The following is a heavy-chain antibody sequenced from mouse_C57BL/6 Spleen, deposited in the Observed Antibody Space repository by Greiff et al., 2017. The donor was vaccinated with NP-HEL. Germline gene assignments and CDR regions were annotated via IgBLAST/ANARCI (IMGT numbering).Heavy chain of an antibody. V-gene: IGHV5-6*01. CDR2: ISSGGSYT. D-gene: IGHD2-5*01. J-gene: IGHJ4*01. CDR3: ARRYYSNYDYAMDY. Sequence: EVHLMESGGDLVKPGGSLKLSCAASGFTFSSYGMSWVRQTPDKRLEWVATISSGGSYTYYPDSVKGRFTISRDNAKNTLYLQMSSLKSEDTAMYYCARRYYSNYDYAMDYWGQGTSVTVSS. CDR1: GFTFSSYG.